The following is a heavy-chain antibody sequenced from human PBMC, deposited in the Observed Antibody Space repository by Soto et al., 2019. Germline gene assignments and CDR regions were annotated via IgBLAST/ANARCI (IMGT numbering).Heavy chain of an antibody. V-gene: IGHV2-26*01. CDR2: TFSNDEK. CDR1: GFSLSNARMG. D-gene: IGHD3-3*01. Sequence: ADPPLVKPTDTRTLPYTVAGFSLSNARMGVSWIRQPPGKALEWLAHTFSNDEKSYSTSLKSRLTISKDTSKSQVVLTMTNMDPVDTATYYCARMTRGGVLEWLLSLPPPNNWFDPWGQVTLVTVSS. CDR3: ARMTRGGVLEWLLSLPPPNNWFDP. J-gene: IGHJ5*02.